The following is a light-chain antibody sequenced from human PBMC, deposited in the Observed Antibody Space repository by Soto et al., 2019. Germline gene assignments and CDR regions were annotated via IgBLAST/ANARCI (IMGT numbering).Light chain of an antibody. V-gene: IGLV2-11*01. Sequence: QSALTQPRSVSGSPGQSVTISCTGTSSDVGGYNYVSWYQQHPGKAPKLMIYDVSKRPSGVPDRFSGSKAGITASLTISGLQAADEAEYFCVSYKTDDTFVFGTGTKVTVL. J-gene: IGLJ1*01. CDR1: SSDVGGYNY. CDR3: VSYKTDDTFV. CDR2: DVS.